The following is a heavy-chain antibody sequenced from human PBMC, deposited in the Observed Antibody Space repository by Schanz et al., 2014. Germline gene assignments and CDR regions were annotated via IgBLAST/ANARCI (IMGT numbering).Heavy chain of an antibody. V-gene: IGHV3-53*04. Sequence: EVQLVESGGGLVQPGGSLRLSCAASGFTVSSNYMSWVRQAPGKGLEWVSIIYRGGDTYYADTVKGRFTISRPNSKNTLYLHMNSLRPEDTAVYYCARAGSGAGCLTEWGQGTLVTVSS. CDR1: GFTVSSNY. CDR2: IYRGGDT. D-gene: IGHD3-10*01. CDR3: ARAGSGAGCLTE. J-gene: IGHJ4*02.